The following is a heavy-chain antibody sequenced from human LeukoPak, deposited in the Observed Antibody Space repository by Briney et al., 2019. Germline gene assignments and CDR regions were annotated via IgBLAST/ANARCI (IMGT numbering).Heavy chain of an antibody. J-gene: IGHJ4*02. CDR2: INPNSGGT. V-gene: IGHV1-2*06. CDR1: GYTLTYYY. D-gene: IGHD7-27*01. CDR3: TADKKLGDFDY. Sequence: ASVKVSCKASGYTLTYYYMHWVRQAPGQGLEWMGRINPNSGGTNYAQKFQGRVTMTRDTSINIGYMELSRLKSDDTAIYYCTADKKLGDFDYWGQGTLVTVSS.